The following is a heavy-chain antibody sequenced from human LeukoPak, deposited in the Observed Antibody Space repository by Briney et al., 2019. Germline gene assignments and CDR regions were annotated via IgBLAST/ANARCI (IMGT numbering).Heavy chain of an antibody. Sequence: SETLSLTCAVYGGSFSGYYWSWIRQPPGKGLEWIGEINHSGSTDYNPSLKSRVTISVDTSKNQFSLKVRSVTAADTAVYYCARLWSPMVEIDYWGQGTLVTVSS. CDR1: GGSFSGYY. V-gene: IGHV4-34*01. CDR2: INHSGST. CDR3: ARLWSPMVEIDY. J-gene: IGHJ4*02. D-gene: IGHD2-15*01.